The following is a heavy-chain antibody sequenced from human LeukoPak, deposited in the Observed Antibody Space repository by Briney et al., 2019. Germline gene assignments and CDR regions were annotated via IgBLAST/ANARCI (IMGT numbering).Heavy chain of an antibody. J-gene: IGHJ4*01. CDR3: ARSELYYGSESYYHLDY. CDR2: IRYDGSNK. Sequence: QPGGSLRLSCAASGFTFSSYGMHWVRQAPGKGLEWVAFIRYDGSNKYYADSVKGRFTISRDNSKRTLYLEMSSLRPEDTALYYCARSELYYGSESYYHLDYWGHGTLVTVSS. V-gene: IGHV3-30*02. CDR1: GFTFSSYG. D-gene: IGHD3-10*01.